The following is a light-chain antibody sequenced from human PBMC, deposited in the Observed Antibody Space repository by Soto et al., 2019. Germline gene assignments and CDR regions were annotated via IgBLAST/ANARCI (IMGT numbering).Light chain of an antibody. J-gene: IGKJ1*01. CDR2: DAS. Sequence: EISFAQSPATLSLSPGERATLSCRASQSVSSYLAWYQQKTGQAPRLLIYDASNRDTGIPARFSGSGSGTDFTLTISSLEPEDFEVYYCQQRSNWPPTFGQGTKVDIK. CDR1: QSVSSY. CDR3: QQRSNWPPT. V-gene: IGKV3-11*01.